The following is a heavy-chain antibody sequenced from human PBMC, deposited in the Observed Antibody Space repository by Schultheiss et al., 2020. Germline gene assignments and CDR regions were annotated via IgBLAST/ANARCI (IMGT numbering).Heavy chain of an antibody. Sequence: GGSLRLSCAASGFTFSSYSMNWVRQAPGKGLEWVSAISGSGGSTYYADSVKGRFTISRDNSKNTLYLQMNSLRAEDTAVYYCARGRSSGGGYYYYYMDVWGKGTTVTVS. D-gene: IGHD6-6*01. V-gene: IGHV3-23*01. CDR3: ARGRSSGGGYYYYYMDV. J-gene: IGHJ6*03. CDR2: ISGSGGST. CDR1: GFTFSSYS.